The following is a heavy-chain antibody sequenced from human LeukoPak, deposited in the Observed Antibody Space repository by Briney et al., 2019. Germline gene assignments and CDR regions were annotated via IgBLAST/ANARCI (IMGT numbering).Heavy chain of an antibody. CDR2: INPNSGGT. Sequence: ASVKVSCKASGYTFTGYYMHWVRQAPGQGLEWMGWINPNSGGTNYAQKFQGRVTMTRDTSISTAYMELSRLRSDDTAVYYCARETSRIGAFDIWGRGTMVTVSS. V-gene: IGHV1-2*02. J-gene: IGHJ3*02. CDR1: GYTFTGYY. D-gene: IGHD2-15*01. CDR3: ARETSRIGAFDI.